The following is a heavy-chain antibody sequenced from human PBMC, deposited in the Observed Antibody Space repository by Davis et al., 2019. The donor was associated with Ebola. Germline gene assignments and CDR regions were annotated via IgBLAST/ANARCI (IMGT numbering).Heavy chain of an antibody. V-gene: IGHV3-7*01. CDR2: IKHDGSEK. CDR3: AREVAVAGTVG. D-gene: IGHD6-19*01. J-gene: IGHJ4*02. CDR1: GFTFSSYW. Sequence: GGLRLSCAASGFTFSSYWMSWVRQAPGKGLEWVANIKHDGSEKYYVDSVKGRFTISRDNAKNSLYLQMNSLRAEDTAVYYCAREVAVAGTVGWGQGTLVTVSS.